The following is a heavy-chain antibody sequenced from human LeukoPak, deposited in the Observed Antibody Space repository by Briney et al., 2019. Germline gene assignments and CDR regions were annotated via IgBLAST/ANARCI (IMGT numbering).Heavy chain of an antibody. CDR3: ARGVDIVATIWDY. V-gene: IGHV3-7*03. D-gene: IGHD5-12*01. CDR2: IKIDGSEK. J-gene: IGHJ4*02. CDR1: GFTFSTYW. Sequence: GGSLRLSCAASGFTFSTYWMSWVRQAPGKGREWVASIKIDGSEKYYVDSVKGRFTISRDNAKNSLYLQMNSLRVEDTAVYYCARGVDIVATIWDYWGQGTLVTVSS.